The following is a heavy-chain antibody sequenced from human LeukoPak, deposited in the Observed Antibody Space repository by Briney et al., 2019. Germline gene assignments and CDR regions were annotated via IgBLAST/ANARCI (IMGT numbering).Heavy chain of an antibody. CDR1: GFIFSSYA. J-gene: IGHJ4*02. CDR3: AKFLRAGSYYDSSGYYSPLDY. Sequence: GGSLRLSCAASGFIFSSYAMSWVRQAPGKGLEWVSAISGSGGSTYYADSVKGRFTISRDNSKNTLYPQMNSLRAEDTAVYYCAKFLRAGSYYDSSGYYSPLDYWGQGTLVTVSS. V-gene: IGHV3-23*01. CDR2: ISGSGGST. D-gene: IGHD3-22*01.